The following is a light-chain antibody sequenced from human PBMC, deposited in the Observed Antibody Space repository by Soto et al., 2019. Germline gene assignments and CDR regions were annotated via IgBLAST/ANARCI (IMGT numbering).Light chain of an antibody. Sequence: QSVLTQSPSASASLGASVKLTYTLSSGHSSYAIAWHQQQPEKGPRYLMKLNSDGSHSKGDGIPDRFSGSSSGAERYLTISSLQSEDEADYYCQTWGTGIHWVFGGGTKLTVL. CDR2: LNSDGSH. V-gene: IGLV4-69*01. CDR3: QTWGTGIHWV. J-gene: IGLJ3*02. CDR1: SGHSSYA.